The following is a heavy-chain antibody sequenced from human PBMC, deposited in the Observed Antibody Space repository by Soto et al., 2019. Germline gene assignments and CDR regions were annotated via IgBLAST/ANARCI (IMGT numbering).Heavy chain of an antibody. V-gene: IGHV4-30-4*01. CDR1: GGSFSSGDYY. CDR2: IYYTGST. J-gene: IGHJ6*02. D-gene: IGHD4-17*01. CDR3: ARIHFGDEPSYYYYGMDV. Sequence: QVQLQESGPGAVKPSQTLSLTCTVSGGSFSSGDYYWSWVRQPPGKGLEWIGYIYYTGSTFNNPSLKSRVSISIDTSKTQFSLKLSSVTAADTAVYYCARIHFGDEPSYYYYGMDVWGQGTTVTVSS.